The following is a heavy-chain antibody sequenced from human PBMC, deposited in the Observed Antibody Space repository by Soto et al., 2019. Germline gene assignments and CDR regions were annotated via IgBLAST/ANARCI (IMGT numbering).Heavy chain of an antibody. V-gene: IGHV1-18*01. CDR2: ISAYNGNT. D-gene: IGHD3-3*01. Sequence: QVQLVQSGAEVKKPGASVKVSCKASGYTFTSYGISWVRQAPGQGLEWMGWISAYNGNTNYAQKLQGRVTMTTDTAPSTADKELRSEKSDDRAVYHGTRRGGDIFVWLLQENWFDPWGQGTLVTGSS. CDR1: GYTFTSYG. CDR3: TRRGGDIFVWLLQENWFDP. J-gene: IGHJ5*02.